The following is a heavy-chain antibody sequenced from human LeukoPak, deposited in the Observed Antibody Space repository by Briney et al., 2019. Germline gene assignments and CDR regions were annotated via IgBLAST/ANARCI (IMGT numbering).Heavy chain of an antibody. Sequence: GGSLRLSCAASGFTFSTYSMNWVRQAPGKGLEWVAYISSTSTIYYADSVKGRFTISRDNAKNSLYLQMNSLRDEDTAVYYCAKDGSGSYFDCWGQGTLVTVSS. V-gene: IGHV3-48*02. CDR3: AKDGSGSYFDC. D-gene: IGHD1-26*01. CDR2: ISSTSTI. J-gene: IGHJ4*02. CDR1: GFTFSTYS.